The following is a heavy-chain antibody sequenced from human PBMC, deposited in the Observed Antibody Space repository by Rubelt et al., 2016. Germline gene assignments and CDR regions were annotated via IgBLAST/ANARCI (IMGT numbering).Heavy chain of an antibody. V-gene: IGHV4-34*01. CDR1: GGSFSGYY. CDR3: VRTGRVGRVVDY. Sequence: QVQLQQWGAGLLKPSETLSLSCAVYGGSFSGYYWSWIRQPPGKGLEWIGEINHSGSTNYNPSLKSRVTISVDTSKNQFSRRLSSVTAADTAVYYCVRTGRVGRVVDYWGQGTLVTVSS. J-gene: IGHJ4*02. D-gene: IGHD1-26*01. CDR2: INHSGST.